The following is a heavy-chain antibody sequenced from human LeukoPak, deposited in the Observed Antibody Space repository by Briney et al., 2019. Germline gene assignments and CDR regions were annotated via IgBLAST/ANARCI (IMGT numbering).Heavy chain of an antibody. Sequence: GASVKVSCKASGGTFSSYAISWVRQAPGQGLEWMGGIIPIFGTANYAQKFQGRVTITADKSTSTAYMELSSLRSEDTAVYYCARVHGYSGYRMDVWGKGTTVTVSS. CDR2: IIPIFGTA. J-gene: IGHJ6*04. CDR3: ARVHGYSGYRMDV. V-gene: IGHV1-69*06. D-gene: IGHD5-12*01. CDR1: GGTFSSYA.